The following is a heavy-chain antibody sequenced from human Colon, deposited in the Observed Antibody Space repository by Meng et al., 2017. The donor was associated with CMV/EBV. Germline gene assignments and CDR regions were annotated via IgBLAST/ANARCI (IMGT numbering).Heavy chain of an antibody. CDR1: GINFIDAW. J-gene: IGHJ4*02. V-gene: IGHV3-15*07. Sequence: SLVVSGINFIDAWMDWFRQTPGKGLEWVGRIKTKAHGETTDYAAPVKGRFTVSRDDFQNTLFLQMNSLRTEDTAVYFCAREVSGDFIWGQGTLVTVSS. CDR2: IKTKAHGETT. D-gene: IGHD3-10*02. CDR3: AREVSGDFI.